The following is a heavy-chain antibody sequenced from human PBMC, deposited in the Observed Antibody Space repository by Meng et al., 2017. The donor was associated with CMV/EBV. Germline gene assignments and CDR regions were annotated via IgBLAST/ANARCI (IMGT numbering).Heavy chain of an antibody. J-gene: IGHJ4*02. CDR2: ISSVRNYV. CDR3: ARKGEYSGYDNYYGSVH. CDR1: GFALSRYS. Sequence: GESLKISCVASGFALSRYSMNWVRQAPGKGLEWVSSISSVRNYVDYVDSVKGRFTISRDNAKNSLFLQMNSLRADDTAVYYCARKGEYSGYDNYYGSVHWGQGTSVTVSS. D-gene: IGHD3-9*01. V-gene: IGHV3-21*01.